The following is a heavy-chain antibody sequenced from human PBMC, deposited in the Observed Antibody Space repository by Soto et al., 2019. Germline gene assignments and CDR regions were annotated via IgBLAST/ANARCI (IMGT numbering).Heavy chain of an antibody. CDR1: GDRFTDYY. CDR3: ARESVGATATLDYYYFYMDV. D-gene: IGHD1-26*01. V-gene: IGHV1-2*04. J-gene: IGHJ6*03. CDR2: INPNSVVT. Sequence: QVQLVQSGAEVTEPGASVTVSCRASGDRFTDYYMHWVRQAPGQGLEWMGWINPNSVVTKYAQKSQGWVTMTRHTSIRTVYRQLSRLRFDDTAIYYCARESVGATATLDYYYFYMDVWGPGTTVTVSS.